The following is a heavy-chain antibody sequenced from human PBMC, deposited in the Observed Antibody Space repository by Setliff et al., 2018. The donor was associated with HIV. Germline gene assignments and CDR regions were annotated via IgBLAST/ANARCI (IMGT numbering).Heavy chain of an antibody. CDR3: THRRGRWLHFEH. J-gene: IGHJ1*01. V-gene: IGHV2-5*02. D-gene: IGHD6-19*01. CDR2: IYWDDDK. Sequence: SGPTLVNPTQTVTLTCSFSGFSLSDNGMGVGWIRQPPGKALERLAFIYWDDDKLYSPSLKSRLTITKDISKNQVVLTMTNMDPADTGTYFCTHRRGRWLHFEHWGQGTLVTVSS. CDR1: GFSLSDNGMG.